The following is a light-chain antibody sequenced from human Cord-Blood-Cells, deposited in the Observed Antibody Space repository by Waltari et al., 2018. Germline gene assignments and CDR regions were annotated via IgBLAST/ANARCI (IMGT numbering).Light chain of an antibody. CDR2: RDS. Sequence: SYELTQLLSVSVAPGQTARITCGGNNIGSKNVHWYQQEPGQAPVLVIYRDSNRPSGIPERFAGSNSGNTATLTISRAQAGDEADYYCQVWDSSTVVFGGGTKLTIL. CDR1: NIGSKN. J-gene: IGLJ2*01. V-gene: IGLV3-9*01. CDR3: QVWDSSTVV.